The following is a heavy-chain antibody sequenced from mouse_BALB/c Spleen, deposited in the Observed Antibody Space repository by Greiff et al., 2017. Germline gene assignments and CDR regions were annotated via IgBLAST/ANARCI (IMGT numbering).Heavy chain of an antibody. J-gene: IGHJ2*01. CDR2: IDPANGNT. V-gene: IGHV14-3*02. Sequence: VQLQQSGAELVKPGASVKLSCTASGFNIKDTYMHWVKQRPEQGLEWLGRIDPANGNTKYDPKFQGKATITADTSSNTAYLQLSSLTSEDTAVYYCARVRGYDTYFDYWGQGTTLTVSS. CDR1: GFNIKDTY. D-gene: IGHD2-2*01. CDR3: ARVRGYDTYFDY.